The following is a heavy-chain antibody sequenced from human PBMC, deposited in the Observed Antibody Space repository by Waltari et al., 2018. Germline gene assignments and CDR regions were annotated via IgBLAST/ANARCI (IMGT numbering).Heavy chain of an antibody. V-gene: IGHV1-18*04. CDR1: GYPFTSYG. CDR3: ARDRGWYFYYYYYGMDV. D-gene: IGHD6-19*01. J-gene: IGHJ6*02. Sequence: QVQLVQSGAEVKKPGASVKVSCKASGYPFTSYGISWVRQAPGQGLEWMGWISAYNGNTNYAQKLQGRVTMTTDTSTSTAYMELRSLRSDDTAVYYCARDRGWYFYYYYYGMDVWGQGTTVTVSS. CDR2: ISAYNGNT.